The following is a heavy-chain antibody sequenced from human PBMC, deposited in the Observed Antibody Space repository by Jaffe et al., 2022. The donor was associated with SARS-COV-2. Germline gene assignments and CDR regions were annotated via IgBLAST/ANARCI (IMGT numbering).Heavy chain of an antibody. Sequence: EVQLVESGGGLVKPGGSLRLSCAASGFTFSNAWMSWVRQAPGKGLEWVGRIKSKTDGGTTDYAAPVKGRFTISRDDSKNTLYLQMNSLKTEDTAVYYCTSHENYCSSTSCYTPFDYWGQGTLVTVSS. CDR2: IKSKTDGGTT. CDR3: TSHENYCSSTSCYTPFDY. J-gene: IGHJ4*02. V-gene: IGHV3-15*01. CDR1: GFTFSNAW. D-gene: IGHD2-2*02.